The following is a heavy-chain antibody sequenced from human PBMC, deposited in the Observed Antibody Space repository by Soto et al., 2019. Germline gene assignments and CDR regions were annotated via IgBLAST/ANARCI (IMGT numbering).Heavy chain of an antibody. CDR3: AKERTTAAGGALDD. V-gene: IGHV3-30*18. Sequence: QVQLVESGGGVVQPGTSLRLSCAASRFTFSGYGMQWVRQAPGKGLEWVAVVSYDGSNKYYADSVKGRFTISRDNSKNTLFLQMNSLRAEDTGVYYCAKERTTAAGGALDDWGQGILVTVSS. CDR1: RFTFSGYG. J-gene: IGHJ4*02. D-gene: IGHD6-13*01. CDR2: VSYDGSNK.